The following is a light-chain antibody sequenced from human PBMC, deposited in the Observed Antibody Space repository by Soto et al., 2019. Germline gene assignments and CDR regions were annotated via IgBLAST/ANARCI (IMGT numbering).Light chain of an antibody. V-gene: IGKV3-20*01. CDR3: QQFGSSMYT. Sequence: EIVLTQSPGTLSLSPGERATLSCRASQSVSSSYLAWYQQKPGQAPRLLIYDASSRATGIPPRFSGSGSGTDFTLTISRLEPEDFAVYYCQQFGSSMYTFGQGTKLEIK. J-gene: IGKJ2*01. CDR1: QSVSSSY. CDR2: DAS.